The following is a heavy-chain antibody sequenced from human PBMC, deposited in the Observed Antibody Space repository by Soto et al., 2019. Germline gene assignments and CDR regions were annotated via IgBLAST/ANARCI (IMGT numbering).Heavy chain of an antibody. J-gene: IGHJ4*02. CDR2: ISYDGGNK. V-gene: IGHV3-30*18. CDR1: GFTFSSYG. CDR3: AKYCSSDVCFDY. Sequence: VGSLRLSCAASGFTFSSYGMHWVRQAPGKGLEWVAVISYDGGNKYYADSVKGRFTISRDNSKNSLYLQMSSLRDEDTAVYYCAKYCSSDVCFDYWGQGTLVTVSS. D-gene: IGHD2-8*01.